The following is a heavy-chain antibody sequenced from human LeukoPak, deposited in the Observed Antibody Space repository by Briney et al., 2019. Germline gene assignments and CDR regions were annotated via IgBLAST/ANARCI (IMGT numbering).Heavy chain of an antibody. CDR1: GGSIRSYF. J-gene: IGHJ4*02. CDR3: ARRPDGTSHFDY. D-gene: IGHD6-6*01. CDR2: VYYSGST. V-gene: IGHV4-59*08. Sequence: PSETLSLTCTVFGGSIRSYFWSWIRQPPGKGLEWIGYVYYSGSTNYNPSLKSRVTISVDTSKKQFSLKLSSVTAADTAVYYCARRPDGTSHFDYWGQGTLVTVSS.